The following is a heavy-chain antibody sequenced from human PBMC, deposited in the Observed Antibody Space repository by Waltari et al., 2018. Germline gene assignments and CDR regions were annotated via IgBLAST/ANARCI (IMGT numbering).Heavy chain of an antibody. J-gene: IGHJ6*04. V-gene: IGHV3-74*01. Sequence: EVQLVESGGGLVKPGGSLRLSCAASGFTFSSYSMNWVRQAPGKGLVWVSRIDNGDGSGTSYADSVKGRFTISRDNAKNTLYLQMNSLRAEDTGVYYCARDHYYSKDVWGTGTTVTVSS. CDR3: ARDHYYSKDV. CDR1: GFTFSSYS. CDR2: IDNGDGSGT.